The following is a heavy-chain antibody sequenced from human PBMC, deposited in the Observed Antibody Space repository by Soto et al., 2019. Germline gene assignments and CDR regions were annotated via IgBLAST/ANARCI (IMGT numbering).Heavy chain of an antibody. V-gene: IGHV1-2*04. CDR3: ARDSLYCSSTSCYGGGWFDP. CDR1: GYTFTGYY. CDR2: INPNSGGT. J-gene: IGHJ5*02. Sequence: EASVKVSCKASGYTFTGYYMHWVRQAPGQGLEWMGWINPNSGGTNYAQKFQGWVTMTRDTSISTAYMELSRPRSDDTAVYYCARDSLYCSSTSCYGGGWFDPWGQGTLVTVSS. D-gene: IGHD2-2*01.